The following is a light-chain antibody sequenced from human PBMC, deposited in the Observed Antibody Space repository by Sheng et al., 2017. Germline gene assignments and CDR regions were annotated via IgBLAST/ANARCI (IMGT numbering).Light chain of an antibody. CDR2: DVS. Sequence: QSALTQPASVSGSPGQSITISCTGTSSDVGGYNYVSWYQQHPGKAPKLMIYDVSKRPSGVSNRFSGSKSGNTASLTISGLQAEDEADYYCSSFTSSSTVVFGGGTEADRP. CDR3: SSFTSSSTVV. J-gene: IGLJ2*01. V-gene: IGLV2-14*03. CDR1: SSDVGGYNY.